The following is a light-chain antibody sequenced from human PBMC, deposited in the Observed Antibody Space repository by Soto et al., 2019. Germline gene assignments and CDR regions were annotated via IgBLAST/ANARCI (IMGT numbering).Light chain of an antibody. CDR3: QQSYSIWWI. CDR2: AAT. V-gene: IGKV1-39*01. Sequence: DIQMTQSPSSLSASVGDRVTITCRAGETIGNYLNWYQQKPGKAPELLIYAATSLQSGVPSRFSGSESGRDFTITISNLQPEDSATYYCQQSYSIWWIFGPGTKVDIK. CDR1: ETIGNY. J-gene: IGKJ3*01.